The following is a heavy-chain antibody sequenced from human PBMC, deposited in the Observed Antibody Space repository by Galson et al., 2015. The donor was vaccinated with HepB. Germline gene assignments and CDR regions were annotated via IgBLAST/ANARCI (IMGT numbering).Heavy chain of an antibody. J-gene: IGHJ3*01. CDR2: ISAGGGST. D-gene: IGHD6-19*01. Sequence: SLRLSCAASGFTFSSYAMSWVRQAPGKGLEWVSAISAGGGSTYYADSVKGRFTISRDNSKNTLYLQMNSLRAEDTAVYYCAKDPSAVAGDDAFDVWGQGTMVTVSS. CDR1: GFTFSSYA. CDR3: AKDPSAVAGDDAFDV. V-gene: IGHV3-23*01.